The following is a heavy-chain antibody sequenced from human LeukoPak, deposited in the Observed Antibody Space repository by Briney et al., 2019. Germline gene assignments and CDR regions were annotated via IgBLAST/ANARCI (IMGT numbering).Heavy chain of an antibody. J-gene: IGHJ5*02. CDR3: ARPYYYDSRIDP. V-gene: IGHV4-30-4*01. CDR2: TYYSGST. D-gene: IGHD3-22*01. CDR1: GVSISSGDYY. Sequence: SETLSLTCTVSGVSISSGDYYRSWLRQPPGKGREGIGYTYYSGSTYYNPSLKSRVTISVDTSKNQFSLKLSSVTAADTAVYYCARPYYYDSRIDPWGQGTRVTVSS.